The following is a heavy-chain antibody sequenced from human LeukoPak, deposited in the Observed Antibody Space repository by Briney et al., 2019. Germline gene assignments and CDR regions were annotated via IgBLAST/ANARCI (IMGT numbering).Heavy chain of an antibody. CDR3: TTGHELSGYYWAPDY. V-gene: IGHV3-15*01. CDR1: GFTFSSYA. J-gene: IGHJ4*02. Sequence: PGGSLRLSCAASGFTFSSYAMSWVRQAPGKGLEWVGRIKSTTDGGTTDYAAPVKGRFTISRDDSKNAVHLQMNSLKTEDTAVYYCTTGHELSGYYWAPDYWGQGTLVTVSS. D-gene: IGHD1-20*01. CDR2: IKSTTDGGTT.